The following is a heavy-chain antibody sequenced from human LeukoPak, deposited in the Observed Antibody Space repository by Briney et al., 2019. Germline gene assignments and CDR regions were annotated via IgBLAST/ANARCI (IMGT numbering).Heavy chain of an antibody. J-gene: IGHJ5*02. CDR3: AKDLEAVAGPNYNWFDP. CDR1: EFSVGSNY. CDR2: MYSGGST. D-gene: IGHD6-19*01. V-gene: IGHV3-53*01. Sequence: GGSLRLSCAASEFSVGSNYMTWVRQAPGKGLEWVSLMYSGGSTHYADSVKGRFTISRDNSKNTLYLQMNSLRAEDTAVYYCAKDLEAVAGPNYNWFDPWGQGTLVTVSS.